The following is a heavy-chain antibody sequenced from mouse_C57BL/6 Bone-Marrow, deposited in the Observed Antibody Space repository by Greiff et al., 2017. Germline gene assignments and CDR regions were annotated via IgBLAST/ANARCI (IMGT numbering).Heavy chain of an antibody. D-gene: IGHD1-1*01. CDR1: EYEFPSHD. V-gene: IGHV5-2*01. CDR3: ARRSVVAPPYWYFDV. CDR2: INSDGGST. Sequence: EVQVVESGGGLVQPGESLKLSCESNEYEFPSHDMSWVRKTPEKRLELVAAINSDGGSTYYPDTMERRFIISRDNTKKTLYLQMSSLRSEDTALYYCARRSVVAPPYWYFDVWGTGTTVTVSS. J-gene: IGHJ1*03.